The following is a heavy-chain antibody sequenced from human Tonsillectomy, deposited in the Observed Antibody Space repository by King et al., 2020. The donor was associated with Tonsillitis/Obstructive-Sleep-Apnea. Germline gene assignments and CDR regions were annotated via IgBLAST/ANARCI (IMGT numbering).Heavy chain of an antibody. J-gene: IGHJ4*02. CDR3: ARNGVQRSDAGDYEVLDY. CDR2: ISSGSAYI. V-gene: IGHV3-21*01. CDR1: GFTFTSYS. D-gene: IGHD4-17*01. Sequence: VQLVESGGGLVKPGGSLRLSCTASGFTFTSYSMNWVRQPPGKGLEWVSSISSGSAYIYHADSVKGRFTTSRDNAKNSLHLQMNSLRAEDTAVYYCARNGVQRSDAGDYEVLDYGGQGTLVTVSS.